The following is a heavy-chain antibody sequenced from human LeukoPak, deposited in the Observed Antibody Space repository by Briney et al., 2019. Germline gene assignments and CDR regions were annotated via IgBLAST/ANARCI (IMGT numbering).Heavy chain of an antibody. CDR2: INWNGGST. Sequence: GSLRLSCAASGFTFSSYSMNWVRQAPGKGLEWVSGINWNGGSTGYADSVKGRFTISRDNAKNSLYLQMNSLRAEDTALYYCARDDYDILTLPFWGQGTMVTVTS. V-gene: IGHV3-20*04. CDR1: GFTFSSYS. D-gene: IGHD3-9*01. J-gene: IGHJ3*01. CDR3: ARDDYDILTLPF.